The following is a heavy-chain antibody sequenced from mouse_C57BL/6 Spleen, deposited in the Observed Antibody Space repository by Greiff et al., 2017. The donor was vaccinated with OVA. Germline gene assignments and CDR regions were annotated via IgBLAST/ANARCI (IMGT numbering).Heavy chain of an antibody. V-gene: IGHV5-17*01. D-gene: IGHD2-1*01. CDR3: ARDGNSYYFDY. Sequence: DVHLVESGGGLVKPGGSLKLSCAASGFTFSDYGMHWVRQAPEKGLEWVAYISSGSSTIYYADTVKGRFTISRDNAKNTLFMQMTSLRSEDTAMYYCARDGNSYYFDYWGKGTTLTVSS. CDR2: ISSGSSTI. CDR1: GFTFSDYG. J-gene: IGHJ2*01.